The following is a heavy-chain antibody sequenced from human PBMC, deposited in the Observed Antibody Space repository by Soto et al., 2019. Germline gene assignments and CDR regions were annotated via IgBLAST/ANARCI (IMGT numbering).Heavy chain of an antibody. Sequence: GGSLRLSCAASGFTFSSYAMHWVRQAPGKGLEYVSAISSNGGIAYYANSVKGRFTISRDNSKNTLYLQMGSLRAEDMAVYYCARPVGCTTVRGSFDVWGKGTTVTVSS. D-gene: IGHD3-10*01. CDR1: GFTFSSYA. CDR2: ISSNGGIA. J-gene: IGHJ6*04. V-gene: IGHV3-64*01. CDR3: ARPVGCTTVRGSFDV.